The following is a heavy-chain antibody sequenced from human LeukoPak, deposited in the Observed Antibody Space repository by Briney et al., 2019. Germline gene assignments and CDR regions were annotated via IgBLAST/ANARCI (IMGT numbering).Heavy chain of an antibody. CDR1: GFSFSSYW. J-gene: IGHJ4*02. CDR2: IKQDGSQI. D-gene: IGHD6-19*01. CDR3: ARALRSGWLVIDY. Sequence: PGGSLRLSCAASGFSFSSYWMSWVRQAPGKGLEWVANIKQDGSQIYYVDSVKGRFTISRDNAKNSLFLQMNSLRAEDTAVYYCARALRSGWLVIDYWGQGTLVTVSS. V-gene: IGHV3-7*03.